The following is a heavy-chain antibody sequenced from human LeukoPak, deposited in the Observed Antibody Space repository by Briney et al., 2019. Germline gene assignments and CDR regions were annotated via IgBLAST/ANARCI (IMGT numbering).Heavy chain of an antibody. Sequence: GGSLRLSCAASGFSFSSYAMHWVRQAPGKGLEWVAFVLFDGTNEQYTDSVKGRSIISRDNAKNSLYLQMNSLRAEDTAVYYCLRGDRRDYWGQGTLVTVSS. CDR3: LRGDRRDY. J-gene: IGHJ4*02. V-gene: IGHV3-30*03. CDR2: VLFDGTNE. CDR1: GFSFSSYA.